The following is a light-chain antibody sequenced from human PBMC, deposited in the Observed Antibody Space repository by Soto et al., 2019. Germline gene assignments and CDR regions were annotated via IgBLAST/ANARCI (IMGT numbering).Light chain of an antibody. Sequence: NFMLTQPHSVSEAPGKTVTISCTRSSGSIASNYVQWYQQRPGSAPTTVIYEDNQRPSRVPDRFSGSIDSSSNSASLTISGLKTEDEADYYCQSYDSSNLYVFGTGTKVTVL. CDR3: QSYDSSNLYV. CDR1: SGSIASNY. V-gene: IGLV6-57*04. CDR2: EDN. J-gene: IGLJ1*01.